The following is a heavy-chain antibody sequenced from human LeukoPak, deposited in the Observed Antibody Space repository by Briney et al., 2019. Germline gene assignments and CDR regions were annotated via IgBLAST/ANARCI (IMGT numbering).Heavy chain of an antibody. D-gene: IGHD2-2*01. Sequence: GESLEISCKGSGYSFTSYWIGWVRQMPGKGLEWMGIIYPGDSDTRYSPSFQGQVTISADKSISTAYLQWSSLKASDTAMYYCASAVRDIVVVPAAQTDAFDIWGQGTMVTVSS. CDR1: GYSFTSYW. J-gene: IGHJ3*02. V-gene: IGHV5-51*01. CDR3: ASAVRDIVVVPAAQTDAFDI. CDR2: IYPGDSDT.